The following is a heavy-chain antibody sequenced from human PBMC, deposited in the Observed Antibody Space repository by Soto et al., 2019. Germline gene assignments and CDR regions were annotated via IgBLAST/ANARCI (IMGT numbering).Heavy chain of an antibody. J-gene: IGHJ4*02. CDR3: AGYASGSYLGN. V-gene: IGHV1-69*05. CDR2: IIPIFGTA. CDR1: GCTFSSYA. Sequence: SVKLSCKASGCTFSSYAISCVRQAPGQGLEWMGEIIPIFGTANYAQKFQGRITISRDTSASTAYMEVRSLRSEDTAIYFCAGYASGSYLGNWGQGTPVTV. D-gene: IGHD3-10*01.